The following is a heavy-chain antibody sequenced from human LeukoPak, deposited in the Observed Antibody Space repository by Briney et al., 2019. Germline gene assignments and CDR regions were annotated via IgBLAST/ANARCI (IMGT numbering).Heavy chain of an antibody. CDR3: ARGPLNYYDSSGYYYVGWY. CDR1: GGTFSSYA. Sequence: GSSVKVSCKASGGTFSSYAISWVRQAPGQGLEWMGGIIPIFGTANYAQKFQGRVTITTDESTSTAYMEPSSLRSEDTAVYYCARGPLNYYDSSGYYYVGWYWGQGTLVTVSS. CDR2: IIPIFGTA. J-gene: IGHJ4*02. V-gene: IGHV1-69*05. D-gene: IGHD3-22*01.